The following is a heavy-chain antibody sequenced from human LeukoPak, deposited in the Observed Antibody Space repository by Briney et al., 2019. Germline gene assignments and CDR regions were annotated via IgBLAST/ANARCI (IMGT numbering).Heavy chain of an antibody. CDR2: INHSGST. V-gene: IGHV4-34*01. Sequence: SETLSLTCAVYGGSFSGYYWSWIRQPPGKGLEWIGEINHSGSTNYNPSLKSRVTISVDTSKNQFSLKLSSVTAADTAVYYCASDDSSGCYHEGAFDIWGQGTMVTVSS. CDR3: ASDDSSGCYHEGAFDI. D-gene: IGHD3-22*01. J-gene: IGHJ3*02. CDR1: GGSFSGYY.